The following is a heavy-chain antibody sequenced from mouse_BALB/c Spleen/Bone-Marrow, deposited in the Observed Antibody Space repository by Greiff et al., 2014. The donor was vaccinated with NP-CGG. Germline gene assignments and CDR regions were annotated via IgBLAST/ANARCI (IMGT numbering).Heavy chain of an antibody. J-gene: IGHJ4*01. CDR3: ARWDYAMDY. V-gene: IGHV1-54*01. CDR1: GYAFTNYL. CDR2: INPGSGGT. Sequence: QVQLQQSGAELVRPGTSVKVSCKASGYAFTNYLIEWVKQRPGQGLEWIGVINPGSGGTNYNEKFEGKATLTADKSSSTAYMRLSSLTSDDSAVYFCARWDYAMDYWGQGTSVTVSS.